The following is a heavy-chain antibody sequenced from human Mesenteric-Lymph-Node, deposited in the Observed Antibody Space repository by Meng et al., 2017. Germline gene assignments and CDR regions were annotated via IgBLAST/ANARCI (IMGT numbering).Heavy chain of an antibody. CDR1: GFTFRSYA. J-gene: IGHJ4*02. Sequence: GESLKISCAASGFTFRSYAMTWVRQAPEKGLEWVSTINDSGGDTHYADSVKGRFTISRDNSKNTLFLQMNSLTAEDTAVYYCAKGQNYGSGSYYGHFDSWGQGNLVTVSS. V-gene: IGHV3-23*01. CDR2: INDSGGDT. CDR3: AKGQNYGSGSYYGHFDS. D-gene: IGHD3-10*01.